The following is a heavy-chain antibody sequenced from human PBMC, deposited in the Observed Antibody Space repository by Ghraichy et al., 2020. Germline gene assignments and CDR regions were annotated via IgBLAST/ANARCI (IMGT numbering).Heavy chain of an antibody. CDR2: IYYTGYP. J-gene: IGHJ4*02. V-gene: IGHV4-39*01. CDR1: RDSITSGEYF. CDR3: ARRRRSAGPFDY. Sequence: SETLSLTCTVSRDSITSGEYFWGWVRQTPGVGLEWIGNIYYTGYPFYNPSLEGRVTMSVETSKNQFSLRLTSVTATDTALYYCARRRRSAGPFDYWGQGTLVTVSS.